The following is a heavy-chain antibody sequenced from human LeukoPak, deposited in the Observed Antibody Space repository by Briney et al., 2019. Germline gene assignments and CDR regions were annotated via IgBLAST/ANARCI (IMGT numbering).Heavy chain of an antibody. Sequence: PSETLSLTCTVSGGSISSYYWSWIRQPPGKGLEWIGYVYYSGSTNYIPSLKSRVTISVDTSKNQFSLQLNSVTPEDTAVYYCARDQFARAQQLTRGGMDVWGQGTTVTVSS. D-gene: IGHD6-13*01. CDR3: ARDQFARAQQLTRGGMDV. CDR1: GGSISSYY. V-gene: IGHV4-59*12. J-gene: IGHJ6*02. CDR2: VYYSGST.